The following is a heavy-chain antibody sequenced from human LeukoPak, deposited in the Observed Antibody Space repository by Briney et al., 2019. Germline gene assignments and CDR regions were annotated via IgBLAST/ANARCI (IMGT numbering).Heavy chain of an antibody. D-gene: IGHD3-9*01. CDR3: ARGADYDILTGYMDV. V-gene: IGHV3-21*01. J-gene: IGHJ6*03. Sequence: GRSLRLSCAASGLTFSTDTMNWVRQAPGHGLEWVSSISSSSSYLYYADSVKGRFTISRANAKNSLYMEMNSLRAEDTAVYYCARGADYDILTGYMDVWGKGTTVTVSS. CDR1: GLTFSTDT. CDR2: ISSSSSYL.